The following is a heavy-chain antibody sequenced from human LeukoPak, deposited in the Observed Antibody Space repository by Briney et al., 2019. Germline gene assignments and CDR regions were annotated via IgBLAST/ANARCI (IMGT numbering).Heavy chain of an antibody. D-gene: IGHD6-13*01. J-gene: IGHJ5*02. V-gene: IGHV1-46*01. CDR2: INPSGGST. CDR3: ARDGEQQLVLSWFDP. Sequence: ASVKVSCKASGYTFTSYYMHWVRQAPGQGLEWMGIINPSGGSTSYAQKFQGRVTMTRDTSTSTVYMELSSLRSEDTAVYYCARDGEQQLVLSWFDPWGQGTLVTVSS. CDR1: GYTFTSYY.